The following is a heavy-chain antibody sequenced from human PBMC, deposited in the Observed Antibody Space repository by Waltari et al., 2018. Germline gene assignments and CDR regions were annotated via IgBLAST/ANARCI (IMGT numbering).Heavy chain of an antibody. V-gene: IGHV4-38-2*01. CDR1: GYSISSGYY. J-gene: IGHJ2*01. Sequence: QVQLQESGPGLVKPSETLSLTCAVSGYSISSGYYWGWIRQPPGKGLEWIGSIYHSGSTYYNPSLKSRVTRSVDTSKNQFSLKLSSVTAADTAVYYCARRHYYDSSGYFYWYFDLWGRGTLVTVSA. CDR2: IYHSGST. CDR3: ARRHYYDSSGYFYWYFDL. D-gene: IGHD3-22*01.